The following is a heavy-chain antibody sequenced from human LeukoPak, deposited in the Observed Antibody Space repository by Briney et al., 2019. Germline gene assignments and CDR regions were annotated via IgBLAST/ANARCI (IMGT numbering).Heavy chain of an antibody. CDR2: ISWNSGSI. V-gene: IGHV3-9*03. Sequence: PGRSLRLSCAASGFTFDDYAMHWVRQAPGKGLEWVSGISWNSGSIGYADSVKGRFTISRDNAKNSLYLQMNSLRAEDMALYYCAKDNGKDAAFDIWGQGTMVTVSS. J-gene: IGHJ3*02. D-gene: IGHD2-15*01. CDR3: AKDNGKDAAFDI. CDR1: GFTFDDYA.